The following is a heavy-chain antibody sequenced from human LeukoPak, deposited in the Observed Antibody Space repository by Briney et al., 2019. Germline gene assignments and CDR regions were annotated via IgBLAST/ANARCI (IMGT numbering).Heavy chain of an antibody. CDR1: GFTFSSYA. V-gene: IGHV3-48*03. Sequence: PGGSLRLSCAASGFTFSSYAMNWVRQAPGKGLEWVSYISSSGSTIYYADSVKGRFTISRDNTKNSLYLQMNSLRADDTAVYYCARDLPGSGWYFDYWGQGTLVTVSS. J-gene: IGHJ4*02. CDR3: ARDLPGSGWYFDY. CDR2: ISSSGSTI. D-gene: IGHD6-19*01.